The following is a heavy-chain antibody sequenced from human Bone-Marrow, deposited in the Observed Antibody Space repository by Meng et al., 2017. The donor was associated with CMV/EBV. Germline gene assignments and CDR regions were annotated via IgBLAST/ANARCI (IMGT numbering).Heavy chain of an antibody. V-gene: IGHV1-18*01. CDR3: ARAPRLEWLLSLAYFDY. CDR1: YPFPSYG. D-gene: IGHD3-3*01. CDR2: ISAYNGNT. Sequence: YPFPSYGISWVRQAPGQGLEWMGWISAYNGNTNYAQKLQGRVTMTTDTSTSTAYMELRSLRSDDTAVYYCARAPRLEWLLSLAYFDYWGQGTLVTVSS. J-gene: IGHJ4*02.